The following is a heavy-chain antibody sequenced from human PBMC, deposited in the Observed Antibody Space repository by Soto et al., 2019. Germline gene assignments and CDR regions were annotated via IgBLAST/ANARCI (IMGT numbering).Heavy chain of an antibody. V-gene: IGHV3-30-3*01. J-gene: IGHJ6*02. CDR1: GFTFSSDA. CDR2: ISYDGSNK. D-gene: IGHD2-2*01. CDR3: ARVRDQLLFYYYYGMDV. Sequence: VQLLESGGGLAQPGGSLRLSCEASGFTFSSDAMHWVRQAPGKGLEWVAVISYDGSNKYYADSVKGRFTISRDNSKNTLYLQMNSLRAEDTAVYYCARVRDQLLFYYYYGMDVWGQGTTVTVSS.